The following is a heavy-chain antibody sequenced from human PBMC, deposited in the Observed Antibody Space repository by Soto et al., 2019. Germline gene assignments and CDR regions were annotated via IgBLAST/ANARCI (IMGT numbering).Heavy chain of an antibody. V-gene: IGHV1-69*13. Sequence: GASVKVSCKASGGTFSSYAISWVRQAPGQGLEWMGGIIPIFGTANYAQKFQGRVTITADESTSTAYMELSSLRSEDTAVYYCAGAPCSGSCPYYFDYWGQGTLVTVSS. D-gene: IGHD1-26*01. CDR1: GGTFSSYA. CDR2: IIPIFGTA. CDR3: AGAPCSGSCPYYFDY. J-gene: IGHJ4*02.